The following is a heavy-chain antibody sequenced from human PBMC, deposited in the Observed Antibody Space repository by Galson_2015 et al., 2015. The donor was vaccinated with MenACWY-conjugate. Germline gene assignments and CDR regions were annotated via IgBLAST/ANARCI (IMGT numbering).Heavy chain of an antibody. CDR1: GFTFSNAW. V-gene: IGHV3-15*01. Sequence: SLRLSCAASGFTFSNAWMTWVRQAPGKELEWVGRIKSKTHSGTPDYAAPVNGRFTISRDDSRNTVYLEMNGLKAEDTGLYYCTTDYFGQYFFDSWGQGTPVTVSS. D-gene: IGHD2/OR15-2a*01. J-gene: IGHJ4*02. CDR2: IKSKTHSGTP. CDR3: TTDYFGQYFFDS.